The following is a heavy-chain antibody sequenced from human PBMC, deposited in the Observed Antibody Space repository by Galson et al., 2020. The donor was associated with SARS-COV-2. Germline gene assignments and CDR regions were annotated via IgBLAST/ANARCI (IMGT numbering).Heavy chain of an antibody. V-gene: IGHV3-33*06. J-gene: IGHJ6*02. Sequence: GGSLRLSCAASGFTFSSYGMHWVRQAPGKGLEWVAVIWYDGSNKYYADSVKGRFTISRDNSKNTLYLQMNSLRAEDTAVYYCAKGSRSSSPRYYYGMDVWGQGTTVTVSS. CDR3: AKGSRSSSPRYYYGMDV. CDR1: GFTFSSYG. CDR2: IWYDGSNK. D-gene: IGHD6-6*01.